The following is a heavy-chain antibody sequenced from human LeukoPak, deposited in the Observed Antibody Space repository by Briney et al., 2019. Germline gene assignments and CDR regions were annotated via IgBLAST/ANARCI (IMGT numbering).Heavy chain of an antibody. V-gene: IGHV3-7*01. CDR3: ARDLMVRGVMYDP. Sequence: GGSLRLSCEASEFTFTSYWMNWVRQAPGKGLEWVANIKYDGSEEYYVVSVKGRFTISRDNAKSSLYLQMNSLRAEDTAVYYCARDLMVRGVMYDPWGQGTLVTVSS. CDR2: IKYDGSEE. D-gene: IGHD3-10*01. CDR1: EFTFTSYW. J-gene: IGHJ5*02.